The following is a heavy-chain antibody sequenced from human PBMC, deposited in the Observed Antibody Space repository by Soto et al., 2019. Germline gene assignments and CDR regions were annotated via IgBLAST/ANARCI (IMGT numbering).Heavy chain of an antibody. CDR1: GYTFTSYG. J-gene: IGHJ6*02. V-gene: IGHV1-18*01. D-gene: IGHD3-10*01. CDR2: ISGHNGNT. CDR3: ASNYLYYYGSGNTNYYGMDV. Sequence: QVQLVQSGAEVKKPGASVKVSCKASGYTFTSYGISWVRQAPGQGLEWMGWISGHNGNTNYAQKLQGRVTMITDTSTSTAYMELRSLRSDDTAVYYCASNYLYYYGSGNTNYYGMDVWGQGTTVTVSS.